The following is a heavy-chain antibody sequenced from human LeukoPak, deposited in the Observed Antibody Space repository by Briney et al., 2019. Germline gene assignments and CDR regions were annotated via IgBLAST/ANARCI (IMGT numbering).Heavy chain of an antibody. D-gene: IGHD3-10*01. CDR3: ARLIRGAVDY. V-gene: IGHV2-70*11. CDR1: GGSISSYYW. J-gene: IGHJ4*02. CDR2: IDWDDNK. Sequence: TLSLTCTVSGGSISSYYWSWIRQPPGKALEWLARIDWDDNKYYSTSLKTRLTISRDTSENQVVLTMTNMDPVDTATYYCARLIRGAVDYWGQGTLVTVSS.